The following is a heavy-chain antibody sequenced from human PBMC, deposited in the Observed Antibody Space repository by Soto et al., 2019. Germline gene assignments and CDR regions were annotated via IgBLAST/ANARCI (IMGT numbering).Heavy chain of an antibody. CDR1: GFTFSSKT. V-gene: IGHV3-21*01. J-gene: IGHJ4*02. CDR3: ARDKCSGSSCYCRR. D-gene: IGHD2-15*01. CDR2: ISGSSTFV. Sequence: ASLKISCAASGFTFSSKTMTWVRHAPGKGLEWVSSISGSSTFVYYADSVKGRFTISRDKANNSLSLQMNSLRADDTAVYYCARDKCSGSSCYCRRWGQGTLVTASS.